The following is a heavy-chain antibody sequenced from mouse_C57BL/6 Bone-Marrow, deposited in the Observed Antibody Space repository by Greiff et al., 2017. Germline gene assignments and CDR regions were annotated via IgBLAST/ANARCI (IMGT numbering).Heavy chain of an antibody. CDR1: GYTFTSYC. CDR2: IDPRSGNT. J-gene: IGHJ4*01. D-gene: IGHD2-3*01. Sequence: VKLLQPGAELVRPGASVKLSCKASGYTFTSYCIRWVKQRPGQGLEWIGEIDPRSGNTNYNEKFKGKATLTVDKSSSTAYMELRSLTSEDSAVYFWARGYDGERTCAMDYWGQGTSVTVSS. CDR3: ARGYDGERTCAMDY. V-gene: IGHV1-81*01.